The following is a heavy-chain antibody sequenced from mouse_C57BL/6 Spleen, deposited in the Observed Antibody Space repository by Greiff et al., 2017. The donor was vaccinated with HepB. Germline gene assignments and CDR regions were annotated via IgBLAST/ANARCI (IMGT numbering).Heavy chain of an antibody. CDR1: GYTFTSYW. D-gene: IGHD2-1*01. CDR2: INPSNGGT. J-gene: IGHJ3*01. Sequence: QVQLQQPGTELVKPGASVKLSCKASGYTFTSYWMHWVKQRPGQGLEWIGNINPSNGGTNYNEKFKSKATLTVDKSSSTAYMQLSSLTSEDSAVYYCAREPAIYYGNYAFAYWGQGTLVTVSA. CDR3: AREPAIYYGNYAFAY. V-gene: IGHV1-53*01.